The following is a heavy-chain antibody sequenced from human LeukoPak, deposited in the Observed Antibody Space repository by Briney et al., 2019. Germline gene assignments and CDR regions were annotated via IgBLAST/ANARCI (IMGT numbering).Heavy chain of an antibody. D-gene: IGHD3-16*01. V-gene: IGHV3-7*01. CDR2: IKQHGTEK. J-gene: IGHJ4*02. CDR3: ASDGGPFDH. CDR1: GIVFSGYW. Sequence: GGSLRLSCTASGIVFSGYWMSWVRQAPGKGLEWVANIKQHGTEKYYVDSVKGRFTISRDDAKKSVYLQMNSLRAEDTAVYYCASDGGPFDHWGQGILVTVAS.